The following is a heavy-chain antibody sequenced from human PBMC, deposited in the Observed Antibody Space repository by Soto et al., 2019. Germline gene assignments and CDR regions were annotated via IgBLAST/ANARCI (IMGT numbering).Heavy chain of an antibody. D-gene: IGHD2-21*02. CDR3: ASPRGAYCGGDCYSPYYYYGMDV. J-gene: IGHJ6*02. CDR2: INPSGGST. Sequence: RASVKVSCKASGYTFTSYYMHWVRQAPGQGLEWMGIINPSGGSTSYAQKFQGRVTMTRDTSTSTVYMELSSLRSEDTAVYYCASPRGAYCGGDCYSPYYYYGMDVWGQGTTVTVS. CDR1: GYTFTSYY. V-gene: IGHV1-46*01.